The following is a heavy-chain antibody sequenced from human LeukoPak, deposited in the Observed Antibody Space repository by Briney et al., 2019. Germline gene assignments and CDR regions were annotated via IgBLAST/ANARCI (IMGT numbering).Heavy chain of an antibody. CDR1: GGSFSGYY. D-gene: IGHD2-2*01. V-gene: IGHV4-34*01. Sequence: SETLSLTCAVYGGSFSGYYWSWIRQPPGKGLEWIGEINHSGSTIYNPSLKSRVTISVDTSKNQSSLKLSSVTAADTAVYYCARAPYCSITSCQRFAFDYWGQGTLVTVSS. CDR3: ARAPYCSITSCQRFAFDY. J-gene: IGHJ4*02. CDR2: INHSGST.